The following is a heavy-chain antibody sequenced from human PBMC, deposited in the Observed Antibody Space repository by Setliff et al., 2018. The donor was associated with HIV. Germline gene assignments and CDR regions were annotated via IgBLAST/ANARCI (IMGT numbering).Heavy chain of an antibody. V-gene: IGHV1-46*01. CDR3: ARGGGGYYYVGAVDI. CDR2: INPSGGTT. D-gene: IGHD3-22*01. J-gene: IGHJ3*02. Sequence: ASVKVSCKASGYTFTSYYMHWVRQAPGQGLEWLGIINPSGGTTNYAQKFQGRVTMTRDTSTSTLYMELSSLRSEDTAVYYCARGGGGYYYVGAVDIWGQGTVVTVS. CDR1: GYTFTSYY.